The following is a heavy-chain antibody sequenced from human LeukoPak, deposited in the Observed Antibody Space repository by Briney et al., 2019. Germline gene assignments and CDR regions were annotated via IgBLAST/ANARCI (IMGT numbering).Heavy chain of an antibody. CDR1: GFTFTSSA. J-gene: IGHJ4*02. CDR3: AAGVGSYYYDSSGYYSLDY. CDR2: IVVGSGNT. Sequence: SVKVSCKASGFTFTSSAMQWVRQARGQRLEWIGWIVVGSGNTNYAQKFQERVTITRDMSTSTAYMELSSLRSEDTAVYYCAAGVGSYYYDSSGYYSLDYWGQGTLVTVSS. V-gene: IGHV1-58*02. D-gene: IGHD3-22*01.